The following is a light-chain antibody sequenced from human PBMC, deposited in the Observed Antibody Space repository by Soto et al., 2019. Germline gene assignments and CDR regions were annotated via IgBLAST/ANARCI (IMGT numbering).Light chain of an antibody. Sequence: DIVMTQSPLSLPVTPGEPASISCRSSQSLPHSNGYNYLDWYLQKPGQSPQLLIYLGSNRASGVPDRFSGSGSGTDFTLKISRVEAEDVGVYYCMQALQTPPYTFGQGTKVDIK. J-gene: IGKJ2*01. V-gene: IGKV2-28*01. CDR1: QSLPHSNGYNY. CDR2: LGS. CDR3: MQALQTPPYT.